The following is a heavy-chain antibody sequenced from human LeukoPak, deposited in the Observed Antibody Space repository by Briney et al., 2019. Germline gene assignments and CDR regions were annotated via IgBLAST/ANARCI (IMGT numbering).Heavy chain of an antibody. V-gene: IGHV1-18*01. CDR2: ISAYNGNT. J-gene: IGHJ5*02. D-gene: IGHD3-22*01. CDR1: GYTFTSYG. CDR3: ARSRYYYDSSGETPKFDP. Sequence: GASVKVSCKASGYTFTSYGISWVRQAPGRGLGWMGWISAYNGNTNYAQKLQGRVTMTTDTSTSTAYMELRSLRSDDTAVYYCARSRYYYDSSGETPKFDPWGQGTLVTVSS.